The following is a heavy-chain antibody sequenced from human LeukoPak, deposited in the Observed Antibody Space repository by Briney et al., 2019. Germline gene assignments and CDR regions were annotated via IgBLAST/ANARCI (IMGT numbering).Heavy chain of an antibody. CDR3: ARDISYDSSGYLGYYFDY. CDR2: INPSGGST. J-gene: IGHJ4*02. D-gene: IGHD3-22*01. Sequence: ASVKVSCKASRYTFTGYYMHWVRQPPGQGLEWIGIINPSGGSTSYAQKFQGRVTMTRDTSTSTVYMELSSLRSEDTAVYYCARDISYDSSGYLGYYFDYWGQGTLVTVSS. CDR1: RYTFTGYY. V-gene: IGHV1-46*01.